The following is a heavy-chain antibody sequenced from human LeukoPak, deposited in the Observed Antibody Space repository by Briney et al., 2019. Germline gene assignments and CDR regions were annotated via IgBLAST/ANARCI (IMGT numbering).Heavy chain of an antibody. D-gene: IGHD1-1*01. CDR1: GFTFSDHY. J-gene: IGHJ4*02. Sequence: HPGGSLRLSCATSGFTFSDHYMDWVRQAPGKGLEWVGRIRKEANSYTTEYAASVKGRFTISRDDSENSLYLQMNSLKTEDTAVYSCVRVTNNFYFDYWGQGTLVTVSS. CDR2: IRKEANSYTT. CDR3: VRVTNNFYFDY. V-gene: IGHV3-72*01.